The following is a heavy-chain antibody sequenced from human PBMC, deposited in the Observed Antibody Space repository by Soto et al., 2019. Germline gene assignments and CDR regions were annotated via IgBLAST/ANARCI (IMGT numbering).Heavy chain of an antibody. CDR2: INPNSGNT. J-gene: IGHJ4*02. Sequence: QVQLVQSGAEVKKPGASVKVSCKASGYTFTSYDINWVRQATGQGLEWMGCINPNSGNTCYAQKFQSRVTMTRYTSISTAYMELSSLRSEAAAVYYCARSTNDYGDRHWGQGTLVTVSS. CDR3: ARSTNDYGDRH. CDR1: GYTFTSYD. V-gene: IGHV1-8*01. D-gene: IGHD4-17*01.